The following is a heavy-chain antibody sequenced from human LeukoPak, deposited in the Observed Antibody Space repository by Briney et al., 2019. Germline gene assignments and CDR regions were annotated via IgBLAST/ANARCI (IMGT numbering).Heavy chain of an antibody. CDR3: TRAYGPGTAMVTSFDY. V-gene: IGHV3-74*01. Sequence: GGSLRLSCAACGFTFSSYWMHWVRQDPGKGLVWVSRINSEGSTTSYADSVKGRFTISRDNAKNTMYLQMNSLRVEDTAVYYCTRAYGPGTAMVTSFDYWGQGTLVTFSS. CDR2: INSEGSTT. J-gene: IGHJ4*02. D-gene: IGHD5-18*01. CDR1: GFTFSSYW.